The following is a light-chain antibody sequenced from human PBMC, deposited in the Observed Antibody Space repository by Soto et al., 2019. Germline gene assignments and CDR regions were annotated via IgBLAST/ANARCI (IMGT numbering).Light chain of an antibody. J-gene: IGLJ1*01. CDR1: SSDVGGYNR. CDR3: SSYTSSDTYV. CDR2: EVT. V-gene: IGLV2-18*02. Sequence: QSALTQPPSVSGSPGQSVTISCTGTSSDVGGYNRVPWYQQPPGTAPKLMIYEVTNRPSGVPDRFSGSKSGNTASLTISGLQAEDEADYYCSSYTSSDTYVFGTGTKVTVL.